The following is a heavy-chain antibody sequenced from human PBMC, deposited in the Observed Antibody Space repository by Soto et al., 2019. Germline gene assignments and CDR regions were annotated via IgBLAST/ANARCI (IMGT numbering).Heavy chain of an antibody. CDR1: GGTFSSYA. D-gene: IGHD3-9*01. CDR3: ARGDILTGYYRVYYYYGMDV. CDR2: IIPIFGTA. J-gene: IGHJ6*02. Sequence: QVQLVQSGAEVKKPGSSVKVSCKASGGTFSSYAISWVRQAPGQGLEWMGGIIPIFGTANYAQKFQGRVTITADKSTSTAYMELSSLRSEDTAVYYCARGDILTGYYRVYYYYGMDVWGQGTTVTVSS. V-gene: IGHV1-69*06.